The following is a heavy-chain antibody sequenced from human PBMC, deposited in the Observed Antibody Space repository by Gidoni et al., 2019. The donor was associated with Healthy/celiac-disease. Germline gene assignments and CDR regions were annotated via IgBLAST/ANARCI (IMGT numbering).Heavy chain of an antibody. J-gene: IGHJ4*02. Sequence: EVQLVEYGGGLVKPGGSRRLSCAASGFTFSNAWMRWVRPAPGKGLEWIGRIKSKTDGGTTDYDATVKGRFTISRDDAKNTLYLQMNSLKTEDTAVYYCTTGPSLLLWGQGTLVTVSS. CDR2: IKSKTDGGTT. D-gene: IGHD3-22*01. V-gene: IGHV3-15*01. CDR1: GFTFSNAW. CDR3: TTGPSLLL.